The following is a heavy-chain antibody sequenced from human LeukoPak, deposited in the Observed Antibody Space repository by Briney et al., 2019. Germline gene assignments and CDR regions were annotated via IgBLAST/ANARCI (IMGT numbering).Heavy chain of an antibody. CDR3: ARDLEIFGVVMPDY. Sequence: APVKVSCKASGYTFSNYDINWVRQAPGQGLEWMGWISAYNGNTNYAQKLQGRVTMTTDTSTSTAYMELRSLRSDDTAVHYCARDLEIFGVVMPDYWGQGTLVTVSS. V-gene: IGHV1-18*01. CDR2: ISAYNGNT. CDR1: GYTFSNYD. J-gene: IGHJ4*02. D-gene: IGHD3-3*01.